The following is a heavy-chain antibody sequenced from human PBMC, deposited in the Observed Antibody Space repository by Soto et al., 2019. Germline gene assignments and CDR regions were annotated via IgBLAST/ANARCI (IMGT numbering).Heavy chain of an antibody. CDR3: SRVPPPTVGYPYYYYGMDV. J-gene: IGHJ6*02. CDR1: GFSLSTSGMC. V-gene: IGHV2-70*01. Sequence: SGPTLVNPTQTLTLTCTFSGFSLSTSGMCVSWIRQPPGKALEWLALIDWDDDKYYSTSLKTRLTISKETSKNQVVLTMTNMDPVDTATYYCSRVPPPTVGYPYYYYGMDVWGQGTTVTVSS. D-gene: IGHD4-17*01. CDR2: IDWDDDK.